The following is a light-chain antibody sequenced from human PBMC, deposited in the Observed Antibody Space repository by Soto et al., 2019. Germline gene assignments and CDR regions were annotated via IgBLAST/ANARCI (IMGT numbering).Light chain of an antibody. Sequence: QSALTQPASVSVSPGQSITISCTGTSGDIGSYNRVSWYQQHPGKAPKLIIYEVTDRPSGVSNRFSGSKSGNTASLTNSGLQAEDEAEYYCSSYTNINTRACVFGTGTKVTVL. CDR3: SSYTNINTRACV. J-gene: IGLJ1*01. V-gene: IGLV2-14*01. CDR1: SGDIGSYNR. CDR2: EVT.